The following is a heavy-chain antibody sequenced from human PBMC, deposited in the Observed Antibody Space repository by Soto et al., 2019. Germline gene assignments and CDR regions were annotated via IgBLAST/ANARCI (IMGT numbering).Heavy chain of an antibody. J-gene: IGHJ3*01. CDR1: GGSTNNYY. CDR2: IYDSGST. CDR3: VRVAYGSGSSRRAFDL. D-gene: IGHD3-10*01. Sequence: SETLSLTCTLSGGSTNNYYWSWIRQPPGKRLEWIGYIYDSGSTSYNPSLRSRVTISLDTSQNQFSLKLTSVTAADTAVYYCVRVAYGSGSSRRAFDLWGQGTLVTVSS. V-gene: IGHV4-59*12.